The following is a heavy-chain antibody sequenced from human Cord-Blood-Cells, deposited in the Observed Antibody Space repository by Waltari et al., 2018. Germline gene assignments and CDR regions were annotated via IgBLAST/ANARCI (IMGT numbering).Heavy chain of an antibody. J-gene: IGHJ4*02. CDR2: INHSGST. CDR1: GGSFSGYY. CDR3: ARGQWLRWQYYFDY. V-gene: IGHV4-34*01. D-gene: IGHD6-19*01. Sequence: QVQLQQWGAGLLKPSETLSLTCAVYGGSFSGYYWSWIRQPPGKGLEWIGEINHSGSTNHNPSLNGRVTISVDTSKKQFSLKLSSVTAADTAVYYCARGQWLRWQYYFDYWGQGTLVTVSS.